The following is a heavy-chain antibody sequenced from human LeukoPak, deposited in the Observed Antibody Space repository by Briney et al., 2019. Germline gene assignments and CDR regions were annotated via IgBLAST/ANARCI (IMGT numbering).Heavy chain of an antibody. Sequence: ASVKVSCKASGYTFTSYGISWVRQAPGQGLEWMGWISAYNGNTNYAQKLQGRVTMTTDTSTSTAYMELRSLRSDDTAVYYRARDPRYSGYVFGETNWFDPWGQGTLVTVSS. V-gene: IGHV1-18*01. D-gene: IGHD5-12*01. J-gene: IGHJ5*02. CDR1: GYTFTSYG. CDR2: ISAYNGNT. CDR3: ARDPRYSGYVFGETNWFDP.